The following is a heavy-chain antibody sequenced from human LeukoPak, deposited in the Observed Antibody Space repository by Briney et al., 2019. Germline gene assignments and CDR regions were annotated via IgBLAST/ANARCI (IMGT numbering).Heavy chain of an antibody. CDR3: ARNHLTGYFYYGMDV. V-gene: IGHV4-30-2*01. D-gene: IGHD3-9*01. Sequence: PSETLSLTCAVSGGSISSGGYSWSWIRQPPGKGLEWIGYIYHSGSTYYNPSLKSRVTISVDRSKNQLSLRLSSVTAADTAVYYCARNHLTGYFYYGMDVWGKGTTVTVSS. CDR2: IYHSGST. CDR1: GGSISSGGYS. J-gene: IGHJ6*04.